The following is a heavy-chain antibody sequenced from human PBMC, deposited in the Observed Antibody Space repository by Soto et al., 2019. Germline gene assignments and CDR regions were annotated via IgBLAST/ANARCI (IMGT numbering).Heavy chain of an antibody. CDR1: GYTFTGYS. D-gene: IGHD6-13*01. J-gene: IGHJ4*02. CDR3: ARGGTYGSSWHTVDY. CDR2: ISAYNGDT. V-gene: IGHV1-18*01. Sequence: QVQLVQSGAEVKKPGASVKVSCKASGYTFTGYSITWVRQAPGQGLEWMGWISAYNGDTLYAQKLQGRVSMTTDTSTTTAYMELRSLRSDDTAVYYCARGGTYGSSWHTVDYWGQGSLVTVSS.